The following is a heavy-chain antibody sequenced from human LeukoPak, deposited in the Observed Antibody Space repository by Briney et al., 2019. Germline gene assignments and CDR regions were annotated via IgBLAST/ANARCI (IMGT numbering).Heavy chain of an antibody. D-gene: IGHD4-23*01. CDR2: INPNSGGT. CDR1: GYTFTGYY. J-gene: IGHJ6*02. V-gene: IGHV1-2*02. CDR3: ARGGATVVTHDYYYGMDV. Sequence: ASVKVSCKASGYTFTGYYMHWVRQAPGQGLEWMGWINPNSGGTNYAQKFQGRVTMTRDTSISTAYMELSRLGSDDTAVYYCARGGATVVTHDYYYGMDVWGQGTTVTVSS.